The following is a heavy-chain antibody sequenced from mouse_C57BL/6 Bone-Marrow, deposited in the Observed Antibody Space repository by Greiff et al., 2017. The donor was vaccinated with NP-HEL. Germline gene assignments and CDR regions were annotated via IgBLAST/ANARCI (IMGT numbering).Heavy chain of an antibody. V-gene: IGHV7-3*01. D-gene: IGHD2-14*01. J-gene: IGHJ1*03. CDR2: IRNKANGYTT. CDR1: GFTFTDYY. Sequence: EVKLVESGGGLVQPGGSLSLSCAASGFTFTDYYMSWVRQPPGKALEWLGFIRNKANGYTTEYSASVKGRFTISRDNSQSILYLQMNALRAEDSATYYCASGTYWYFDDWGTGTTVTVSS. CDR3: ASGTYWYFDD.